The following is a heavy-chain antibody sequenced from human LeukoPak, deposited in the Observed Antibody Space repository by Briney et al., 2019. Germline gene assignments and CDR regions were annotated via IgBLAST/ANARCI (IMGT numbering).Heavy chain of an antibody. D-gene: IGHD2-8*02. CDR2: IYYSGST. V-gene: IGHV4-30-4*08. CDR3: VRGARITGGALDI. J-gene: IGHJ3*02. Sequence: PSETLSLTCTVSGGSIRSGDYYWSWIRQPPGKGLEWIGYIYYSGSTYYNPSLKSRVTILADTSRNQVSLNMNSVTAADTAVYFCVRGARITGGALDIWGQGKMVTVSS. CDR1: GGSIRSGDYY.